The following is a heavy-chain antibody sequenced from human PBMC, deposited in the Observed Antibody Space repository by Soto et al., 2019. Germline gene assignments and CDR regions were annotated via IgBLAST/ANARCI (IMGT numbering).Heavy chain of an antibody. CDR2: IHWNNGAT. V-gene: IGHV3-9*02. CDR3: KEDPLKGGADV. J-gene: IGHJ6*02. CDR1: GCSSHHHS. Sequence: SXRLSCVSSGCSSHHHSRHWFRQGPGKGLEWVSGIHWNNGATGYADSVNGRFTIFKYNVKNSVYLQMNSLRTDDTAFYYCKEDPLKGGADVWGQGTTVTVSS. D-gene: IGHD3-16*01.